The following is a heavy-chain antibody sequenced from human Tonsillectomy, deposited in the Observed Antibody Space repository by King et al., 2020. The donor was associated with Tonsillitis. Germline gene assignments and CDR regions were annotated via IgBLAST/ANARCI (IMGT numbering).Heavy chain of an antibody. CDR3: ARAIAVAGTREYFDY. CDR2: IYPGDSDT. D-gene: IGHD6-19*01. Sequence: QLVQSGAEVKKPGESLKISCKGSGYSFTSYWIGWVRQMPGKGLEWMGIIYPGDSDTRYSPSFQGQVTIPADKSISTAYLQWSSLKASDTAMYYCARAIAVAGTREYFDYWGQGTLVTVSS. V-gene: IGHV5-51*01. J-gene: IGHJ4*02. CDR1: GYSFTSYW.